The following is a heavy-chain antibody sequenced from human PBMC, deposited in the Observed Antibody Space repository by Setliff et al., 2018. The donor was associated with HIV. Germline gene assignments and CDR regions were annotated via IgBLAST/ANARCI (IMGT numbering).Heavy chain of an antibody. CDR3: ARVFSSYGMDV. Sequence: SVKVSCKASGGTFSSYAVSWVRQAPGQGLEWMGAIIRVFETANYAQKFQGRVTITADEAPSTAYMELSSLRSEDTAVYYCARVFSSYGMDVWGQGTTVTVSS. J-gene: IGHJ6*02. CDR2: IIRVFETA. CDR1: GGTFSSYA. D-gene: IGHD3-3*01. V-gene: IGHV1-69*13.